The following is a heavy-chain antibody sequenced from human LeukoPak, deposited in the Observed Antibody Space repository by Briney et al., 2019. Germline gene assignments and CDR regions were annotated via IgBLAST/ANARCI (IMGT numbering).Heavy chain of an antibody. CDR2: ITWSGDSS. D-gene: IGHD6-19*01. CDR3: TKDQKRVTVAGYGWFDP. Sequence: PGGSLRLSCAASGFTFDDYAMHWVRQAPGKGLEWVAGITWSGDSSDYADSVKGRFTISRDNAKNSLYLQMSSLRIEDTAFYYCTKDQKRVTVAGYGWFDPWGQGTLVTVSS. V-gene: IGHV3-9*01. CDR1: GFTFDDYA. J-gene: IGHJ5*02.